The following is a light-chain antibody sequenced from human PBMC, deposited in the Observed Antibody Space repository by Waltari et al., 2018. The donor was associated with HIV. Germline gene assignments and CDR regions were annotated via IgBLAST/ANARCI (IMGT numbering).Light chain of an antibody. CDR1: SSDIGGSTS. J-gene: IGLJ2*01. CDR2: DVT. V-gene: IGLV2-14*03. CDR3: SSYITGSPFV. Sequence: QSALTQPASVSGSPGQSITIPCTGTSSDIGGSTSVSWYQHHPGKAPKLIIYDVTERPTGIPNRFSGSKSDNTASLTISGLQTEDEADFYCSSYITGSPFVFGGGTKVTVL.